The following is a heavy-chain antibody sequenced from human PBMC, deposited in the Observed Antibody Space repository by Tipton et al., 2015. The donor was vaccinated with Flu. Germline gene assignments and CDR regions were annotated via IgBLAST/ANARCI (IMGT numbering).Heavy chain of an antibody. J-gene: IGHJ4*02. CDR3: ARTRGGYCTATACFADYFDY. CDR1: GFTFSSYW. V-gene: IGHV3-7*01. D-gene: IGHD2-8*02. CDR2: IKQGGDEK. Sequence: SLRLSCAASGFTFSSYWMSWVRQAPGKGLEWVANIKQGGDEKYYVDSAKGRFTISRDNPKNSLYLQMNSLRAEDTAVYYYARTRGGYCTATACFADYFDYWGQGALVTVSS.